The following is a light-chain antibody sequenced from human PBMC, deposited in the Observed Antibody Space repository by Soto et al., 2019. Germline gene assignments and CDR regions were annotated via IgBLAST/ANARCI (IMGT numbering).Light chain of an antibody. CDR3: QTWGTGIHYV. J-gene: IGLJ1*01. V-gene: IGLV4-69*01. CDR2: LNSDGSH. CDR1: SGHSSYA. Sequence: QLVLTQSPSASASLGASVKLTCTLSSGHSSYAIAWHQQQPEKGPRYLMKLNSDGSHSKGDGIPDRCSGSSSGAERYLTISSLQSEDEADYYCQTWGTGIHYVFGTGTKVTVL.